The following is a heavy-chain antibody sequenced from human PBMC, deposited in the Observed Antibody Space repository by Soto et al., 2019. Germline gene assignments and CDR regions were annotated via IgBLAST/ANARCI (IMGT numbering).Heavy chain of an antibody. Sequence: GGSLRLSCAASGFTFSSYAMSWVRQAPGKGLEWVSAISGIVGSTYYADSVKGRFTISRDNSKNTLYLQMNCLRAEDTVVYYCALREMGCSGGSCYSLHYYYYYMDVWGKGTTVTVSS. D-gene: IGHD2-15*01. CDR2: ISGIVGST. CDR1: GFTFSSYA. CDR3: ALREMGCSGGSCYSLHYYYYYMDV. V-gene: IGHV3-23*01. J-gene: IGHJ6*03.